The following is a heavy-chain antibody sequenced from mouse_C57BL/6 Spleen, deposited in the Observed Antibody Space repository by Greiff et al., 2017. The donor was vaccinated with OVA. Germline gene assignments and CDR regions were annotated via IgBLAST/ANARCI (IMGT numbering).Heavy chain of an antibody. CDR1: GFTFSSYG. CDR3: ARHYGNYEAWFAY. J-gene: IGHJ3*01. Sequence: EVKLQESGGDLVKPGGSLKLSCAASGFTFSSYGMSWVRQTPDKRLEWVATISSGGSYTYYPDSVKGRFTISRDNAKNTLYLQMSSLKSEDTAMYYCARHYGNYEAWFAYWGQGTLVTVSA. CDR2: ISSGGSYT. V-gene: IGHV5-6*01. D-gene: IGHD2-1*01.